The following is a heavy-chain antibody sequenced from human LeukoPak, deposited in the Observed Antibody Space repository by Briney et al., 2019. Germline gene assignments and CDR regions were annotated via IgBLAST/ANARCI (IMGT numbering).Heavy chain of an antibody. CDR2: IKSKTDGGTT. CDR1: GFTFSNAW. J-gene: IGHJ4*02. D-gene: IGHD3-3*01. CDR3: TSARLRFLEWLLY. V-gene: IGHV3-15*01. Sequence: PGGSLRLSCAASGFTFSNAWMSWVRQAPGKGLEWVGRIKSKTDGGTTDYAAPVKGRFTISRDDSKNTLYLQMNSLKTEDTAVYYCTSARLRFLEWLLYWGQGTLVTVSS.